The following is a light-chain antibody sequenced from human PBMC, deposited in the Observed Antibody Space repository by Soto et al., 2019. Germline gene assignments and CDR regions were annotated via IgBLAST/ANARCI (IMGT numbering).Light chain of an antibody. CDR2: EID. J-gene: IGLJ2*01. Sequence: QSALTQPASVSGSPGQSITISCTGTNNDVGGHMYVSWYQHQAGKVPKLIIYEIDNRPSGVSDRFSGSKSGNTASLTISGVQAEDEAAYYCSAYRRGIIVFGAGTKVTVL. CDR1: NNDVGGHMY. CDR3: SAYRRGIIV. V-gene: IGLV2-14*01.